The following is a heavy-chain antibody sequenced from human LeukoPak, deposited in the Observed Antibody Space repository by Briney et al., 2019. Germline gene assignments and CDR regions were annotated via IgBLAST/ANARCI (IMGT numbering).Heavy chain of an antibody. CDR1: GGSISSYY. Sequence: PSETLSLTCTVSGGSISSYYWSWIRQPAGKGLEWIGRIYTSGSTNYNPSLKSRVTMSVDTSKNQFSLKLSSVTAADTAVYYCARGPHYGDYPAFDTWGQGTMVTVSS. CDR2: IYTSGST. CDR3: ARGPHYGDYPAFDT. D-gene: IGHD4-17*01. J-gene: IGHJ3*02. V-gene: IGHV4-4*07.